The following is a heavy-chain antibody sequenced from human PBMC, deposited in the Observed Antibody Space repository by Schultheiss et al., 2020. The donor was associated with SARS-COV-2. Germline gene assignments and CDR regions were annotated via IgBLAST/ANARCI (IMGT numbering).Heavy chain of an antibody. Sequence: GGSLRLSCAASGFTFDDYTMHWVRQAPGKGLEWVSLISWDGGSTYYADSVKGRFTISRDNSKNSLYLQMNSLRTEDTAVYYCARGPNSDSWGQGTLVTVSS. J-gene: IGHJ5*01. CDR2: ISWDGGST. CDR1: GFTFDDYT. V-gene: IGHV3-43*01. CDR3: ARGPNSDS. D-gene: IGHD2-8*01.